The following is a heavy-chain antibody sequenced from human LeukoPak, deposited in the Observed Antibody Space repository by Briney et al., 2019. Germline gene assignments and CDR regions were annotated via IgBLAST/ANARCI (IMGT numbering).Heavy chain of an antibody. V-gene: IGHV4-59*01. CDR2: IYYSGST. D-gene: IGHD1-26*01. CDR3: ARDCLEGATDEGNWFDP. Sequence: SETLSLTCTVSGGSISSYYWSWIRQPPGKGLEWIGYIYYSGSTNYNPSLKSRVTISVDTSKNQFSLKLSSVTAADTAVYYCARDCLEGATDEGNWFDPWGQGTLVTVSS. J-gene: IGHJ5*02. CDR1: GGSISSYY.